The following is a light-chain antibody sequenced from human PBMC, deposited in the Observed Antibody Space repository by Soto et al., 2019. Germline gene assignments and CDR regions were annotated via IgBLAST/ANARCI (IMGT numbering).Light chain of an antibody. J-gene: IGKJ3*01. CDR2: YAS. CDR3: QHYSNWPPT. CDR1: ESVHSN. Sequence: EMVMTQSPATLSVSPGERVTLSCRASESVHSNLAWYHQKPGQGPSLLIYYASTRVTGVPDRFSASGSGTEFTLTISSLQSEDFGVYYCQHYSNWPPTFGPGTKVEIK. V-gene: IGKV3-15*01.